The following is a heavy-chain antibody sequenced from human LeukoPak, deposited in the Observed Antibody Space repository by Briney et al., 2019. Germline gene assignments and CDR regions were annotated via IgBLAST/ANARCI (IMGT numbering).Heavy chain of an antibody. CDR1: GFTFSSYW. Sequence: GGSLRLSCAASGFTFSSYWMHWVRQAPGKGLEWVTVISNDGRNKYYADSVKGRFTISRDNSKNTVSLQMNSLRAEDTAMYYCVRSPSHNWFDPWGQGTLVTVSS. J-gene: IGHJ5*02. V-gene: IGHV3-30*03. CDR2: ISNDGRNK. CDR3: VRSPSHNWFDP.